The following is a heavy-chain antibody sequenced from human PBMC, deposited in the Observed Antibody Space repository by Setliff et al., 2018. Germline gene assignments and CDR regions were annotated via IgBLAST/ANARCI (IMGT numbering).Heavy chain of an antibody. CDR3: ARGYCSSTSCSTPRDFDY. V-gene: IGHV1-18*01. Sequence: ASVKVSCKASGYTFTSYGISWVRQAPGQGLEWMGWISAYNGNTNYAQKLQGRVTMTTDTSTSTAYMELRSLRSDDTAVYYCARGYCSSTSCSTPRDFDYWGQGTLVTVSS. CDR2: ISAYNGNT. J-gene: IGHJ4*02. CDR1: GYTFTSYG. D-gene: IGHD2-2*02.